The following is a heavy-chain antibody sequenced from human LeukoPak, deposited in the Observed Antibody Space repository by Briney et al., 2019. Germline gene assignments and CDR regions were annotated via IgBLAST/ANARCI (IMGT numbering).Heavy chain of an antibody. CDR3: ARAAVAAGIFYIDY. CDR1: GFSVRTNY. V-gene: IGHV3-66*01. CDR2: IYNSDHT. J-gene: IGHJ4*02. D-gene: IGHD6-19*01. Sequence: PGGSLTLSCAASGFSVRTNYMAWVRQAPGKGLEWVSLIYNSDHTFYADSVEDRITISRDSSENTVFLQMNSLRAEDTAVYYCARAAVAAGIFYIDYWGQRT.